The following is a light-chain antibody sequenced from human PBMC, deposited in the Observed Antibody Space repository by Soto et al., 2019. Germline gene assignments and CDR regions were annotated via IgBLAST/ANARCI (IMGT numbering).Light chain of an antibody. CDR3: LQDYNYPYT. J-gene: IGKJ2*01. CDR2: AAS. V-gene: IGKV1-6*01. CDR1: QGIRND. Sequence: AIQMTQSPSSLSASVGDRVTITCRARQGIRNDLGWYQQKPGKAPKLLIYAASSLQSGVPSRFSGSGSGTDFTLTISRLQPEDFATYYCLQDYNYPYTFGQGTKLEIK.